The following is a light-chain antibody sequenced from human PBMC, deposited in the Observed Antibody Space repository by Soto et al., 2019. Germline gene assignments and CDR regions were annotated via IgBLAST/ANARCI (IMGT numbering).Light chain of an antibody. Sequence: EVMMTQFPDTVSVTPGDTVTLSCGASQSVRTNLAWYQQRPGQAPRLLIHNSSTRASDIPARFSGSGSGTNFTLAISSLQSEDFAVYYCQQYAYWPETFGQGTKVDIK. J-gene: IGKJ1*01. CDR3: QQYAYWPET. CDR2: NSS. CDR1: QSVRTN. V-gene: IGKV3D-15*01.